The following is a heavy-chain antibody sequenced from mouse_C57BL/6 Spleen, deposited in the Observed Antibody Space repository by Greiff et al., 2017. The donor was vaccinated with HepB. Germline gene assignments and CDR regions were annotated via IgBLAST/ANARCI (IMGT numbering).Heavy chain of an antibody. CDR2: IHPNSGST. CDR3: ARKRGYDYFDY. D-gene: IGHD2-2*01. V-gene: IGHV1-64*01. CDR1: GYTFTSYW. J-gene: IGHJ2*01. Sequence: QVQLQQPGAELVKPGASVKLSCKASGYTFTSYWMHWVKQRPGQGLEWIGMIHPNSGSTNYNEKFKSKATLTVDKSSSTAYMQLSSLTSEDSAVYYCARKRGYDYFDYWGQGTTLTVSS.